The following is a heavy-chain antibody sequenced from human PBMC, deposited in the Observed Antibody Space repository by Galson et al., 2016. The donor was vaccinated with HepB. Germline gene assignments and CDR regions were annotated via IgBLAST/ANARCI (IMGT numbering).Heavy chain of an antibody. CDR2: IKEDGSEE. Sequence: FPRLSCPDSGFTLSRYWLSWVRPAAGMGLEWVANIKEDGSEEYCVESVKGRFTISRDNAKNSLYLQMNRLRAEDTAVYYCAKKWSYGDYSYFDYWGQGTLVTVAS. CDR1: GFTLSRYW. J-gene: IGHJ4*02. V-gene: IGHV3-7*01. D-gene: IGHD4-17*01. CDR3: AKKWSYGDYSYFDY.